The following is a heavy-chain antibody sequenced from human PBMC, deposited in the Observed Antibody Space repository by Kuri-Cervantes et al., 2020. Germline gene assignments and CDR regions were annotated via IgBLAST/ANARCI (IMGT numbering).Heavy chain of an antibody. D-gene: IGHD3-22*01. CDR2: ISSSSSYI. CDR1: GFTFSSYS. V-gene: IGHV3-21*01. CDR3: ARSSYDSSGYYYLGLDY. Sequence: GESLKISCAASGFTFSSYSMNWVRQAPGKGLEWVSSISSSSSYIYYADSVKGRFTISRDNSKNTLYLQMNSLRAEDTAVYYCARSSYDSSGYYYLGLDYWGQGTLVTVSS. J-gene: IGHJ4*02.